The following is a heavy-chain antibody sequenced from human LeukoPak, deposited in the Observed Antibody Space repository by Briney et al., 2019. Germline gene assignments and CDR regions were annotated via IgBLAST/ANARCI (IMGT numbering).Heavy chain of an antibody. J-gene: IGHJ6*02. CDR1: GGSISSSSYY. CDR3: VRDYGDYEGGYGMDV. V-gene: IGHV4-39*07. Sequence: SETLSLTCTVSGGSISSSSYYWGWIRQPPGKGLEWIGSIYYSGSTYYNPSLKSRVTISVDTSKNQFSLKLNSVTAADTAVYYCVRDYGDYEGGYGMDVWGQGTTVTVSS. D-gene: IGHD4-17*01. CDR2: IYYSGST.